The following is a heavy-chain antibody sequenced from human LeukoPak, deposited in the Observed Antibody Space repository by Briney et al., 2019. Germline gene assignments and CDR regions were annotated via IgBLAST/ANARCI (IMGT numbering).Heavy chain of an antibody. Sequence: GSLILSCAASGFTFDTYGMSWVRQAPGKGLEWVSSISSNSANTYYADSVTGRFTISRDNSKNTLYLQMNSLRAEDTAVYYCAREGGITMIVVVPLDYWGQGTLVTVSS. D-gene: IGHD3-22*01. CDR3: AREGGITMIVVVPLDY. CDR1: GFTFDTYG. CDR2: ISSNSANT. J-gene: IGHJ4*02. V-gene: IGHV3-23*01.